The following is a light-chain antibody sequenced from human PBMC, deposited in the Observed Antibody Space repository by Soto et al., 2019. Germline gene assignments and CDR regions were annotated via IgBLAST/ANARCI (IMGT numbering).Light chain of an antibody. CDR1: QSVSSD. Sequence: EIVMTQSPATLSVSPGERATVSCRASQSVSSDLAWYQQKPGQTPSLLIYAASTRATGIPARFSGSGSGTEFTLTISSLQAEDFAVYYCRQYRSWHRTFGQGTKVEI. J-gene: IGKJ1*01. CDR2: AAS. V-gene: IGKV3-15*01. CDR3: RQYRSWHRT.